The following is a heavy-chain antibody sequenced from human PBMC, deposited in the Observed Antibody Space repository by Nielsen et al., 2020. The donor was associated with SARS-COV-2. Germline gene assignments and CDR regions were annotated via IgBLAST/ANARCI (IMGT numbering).Heavy chain of an antibody. V-gene: IGHV1-18*01. D-gene: IGHD4-17*01. CDR3: ATSSATVTTGWFDP. J-gene: IGHJ5*02. Sequence: KLQGRVTMTTDTSTSTAYMELSSLRSEDTAVYYCATSSATVTTGWFDPWGQGTLVTVSS.